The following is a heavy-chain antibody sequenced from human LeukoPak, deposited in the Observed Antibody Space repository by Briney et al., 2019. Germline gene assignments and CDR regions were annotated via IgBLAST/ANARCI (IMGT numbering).Heavy chain of an antibody. CDR2: INHSGST. V-gene: IGHV4-34*01. CDR3: ARRWYSSSWYPGRYFDY. D-gene: IGHD6-13*01. J-gene: IGHJ4*02. Sequence: SETLSLTCAVYGGSFSGYYWSWIRQPPGKGLEWIGEINHSGSTNYNPSLKSRVTISVDTSKNQFSLKLSSVTAADTAVYYCARRWYSSSWYPGRYFDYWGQGTLVTVSS. CDR1: GGSFSGYY.